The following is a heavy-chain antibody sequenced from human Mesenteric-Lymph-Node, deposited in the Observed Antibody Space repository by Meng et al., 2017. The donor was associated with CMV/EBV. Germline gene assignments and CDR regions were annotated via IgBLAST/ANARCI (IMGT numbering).Heavy chain of an antibody. Sequence: SETLSLTCTVSGGSVSSADYYWNWIRQPPGKGLEWIGYIYYSGSTNYNPSLKSRVTISVDMSKNKFSLKLTSVTAADTAVYYCARGGIVPLRPWRADWFDPWGQGTLVTVSS. J-gene: IGHJ5*02. D-gene: IGHD2-2*01. CDR2: IYYSGST. CDR1: GGSVSSADYY. CDR3: ARGGIVPLRPWRADWFDP. V-gene: IGHV4-61*08.